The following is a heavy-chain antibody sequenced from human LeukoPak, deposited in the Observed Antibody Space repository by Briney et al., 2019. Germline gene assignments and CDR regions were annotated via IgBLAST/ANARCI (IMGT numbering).Heavy chain of an antibody. J-gene: IGHJ5*02. CDR2: IRYSGHT. Sequence: SETLSLTCSVSGDSVSSDRYYWTWIRQSPGKGLEWIAYIRYSGHTNYNPSLNSPVTISLDTSKNQFSLRLSSVTAADTAVYYCASYNWNTWFDPWGQGTLVTVSS. CDR1: GDSVSSDRYY. V-gene: IGHV4-61*01. CDR3: ASYNWNTWFDP. D-gene: IGHD1-1*01.